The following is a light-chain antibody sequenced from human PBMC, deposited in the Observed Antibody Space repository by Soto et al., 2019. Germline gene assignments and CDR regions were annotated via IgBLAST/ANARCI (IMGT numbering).Light chain of an antibody. J-gene: IGLJ1*01. Sequence: QSVLTQPAYVSGSPGQSITISCSGTSSDIGTYDHVAWFQQFPGKTPKLMIYSVSNRPSGVSYRFSGSKSGNTASLTISGLQAEDEADYYCISYTVSRSYVFGTGTKLTVL. CDR3: ISYTVSRSYV. CDR2: SVS. CDR1: SSDIGTYDH. V-gene: IGLV2-14*01.